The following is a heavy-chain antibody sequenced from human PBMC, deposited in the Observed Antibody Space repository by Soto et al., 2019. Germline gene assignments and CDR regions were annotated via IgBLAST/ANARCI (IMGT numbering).Heavy chain of an antibody. D-gene: IGHD3-16*02. CDR2: INPSGGST. V-gene: IGHV1-46*01. J-gene: IGHJ3*02. Sequence: ASVKVSCKAPGYTCTSYYMHWVRQAPGQGLEWMGIINPSGGSTSYAQKFQGRVTMTRDTSTSTVYMELSSLRSEDTAVYYCARTGDYVWGSYLHAFDIWGQGTMVTVSS. CDR3: ARTGDYVWGSYLHAFDI. CDR1: GYTCTSYY.